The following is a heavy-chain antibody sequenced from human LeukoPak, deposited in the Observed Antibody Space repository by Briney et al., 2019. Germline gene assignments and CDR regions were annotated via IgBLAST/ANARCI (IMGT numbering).Heavy chain of an antibody. Sequence: GASVKVSCKASGYTFTSYGITWVRRAHGQGLEWLGWIRVYNGNTNYAKNFQDRVTMTTDTSTNTAYMELSSLRLDDTAVYYCARDCSSTSCYGDYWGQGTLVTVSS. D-gene: IGHD2-2*01. J-gene: IGHJ4*02. V-gene: IGHV1-18*01. CDR3: ARDCSSTSCYGDY. CDR1: GYTFTSYG. CDR2: IRVYNGNT.